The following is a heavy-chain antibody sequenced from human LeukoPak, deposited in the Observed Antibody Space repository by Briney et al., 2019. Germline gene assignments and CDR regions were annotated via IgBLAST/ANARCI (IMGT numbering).Heavy chain of an antibody. V-gene: IGHV4-34*01. CDR2: ISHSGST. CDR3: ARGFSH. Sequence: SETLSLTCAVYGGSFSGYYWSWLRQPPGKGLEWIGEISHSGSTNYNPSLKSRVTVSLDTSKNQFSLKLGSVTAADTAVYYCARGFSHWGQGTLVTVSS. CDR1: GGSFSGYY. J-gene: IGHJ4*02.